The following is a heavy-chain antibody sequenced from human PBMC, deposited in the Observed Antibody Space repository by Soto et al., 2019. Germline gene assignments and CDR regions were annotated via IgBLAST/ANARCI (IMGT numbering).Heavy chain of an antibody. CDR2: ISAYNGNT. CDR1: GNTFTSYG. Sequence: AASVKVSCKASGNTFTSYGISWVRQAPGQGLEWMGWISAYNGNTKYEPKLQGRITMTTDSSTSTAYMELRSLRSDDTAVYYCAIQSYYYDSSGYLGLDYWGQGTLVTVSS. J-gene: IGHJ4*02. CDR3: AIQSYYYDSSGYLGLDY. D-gene: IGHD3-22*01. V-gene: IGHV1-18*01.